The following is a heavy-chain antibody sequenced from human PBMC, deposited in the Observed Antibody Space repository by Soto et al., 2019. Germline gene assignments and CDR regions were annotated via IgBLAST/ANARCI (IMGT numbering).Heavy chain of an antibody. CDR1: GFSLTTSGVG. CDR3: ANRRPFSSNRMSGWFDP. J-gene: IGHJ5*02. CDR2: VYWDDNK. V-gene: IGHV2-5*02. D-gene: IGHD6-13*01. Sequence: QITLKESGPTLVKPTQTLTLTCAFSGFSLTTSGVGVGWIRQPQGKAPEWLAVVYWDDNKRYSTSLKNRLTITKXXSXNXXVLTKTNMDPVDTATYYCANRRPFSSNRMSGWFDPWGQGTLVTVSS.